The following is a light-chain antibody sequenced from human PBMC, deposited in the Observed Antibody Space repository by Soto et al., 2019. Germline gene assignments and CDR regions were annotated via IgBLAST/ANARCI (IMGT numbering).Light chain of an antibody. CDR3: QQLSSYPELT. J-gene: IGKJ4*01. V-gene: IGKV1-9*01. CDR1: QAISTY. Sequence: IPLTQSPSSLSASVGDRVTITCRASQAISTYLSWYQKQPGKAPKLLIYGASSLETGVPSRFRGSGSGTDFTLTISSLQPEDFATHYCQQLSSYPELTFGGGTKVEI. CDR2: GAS.